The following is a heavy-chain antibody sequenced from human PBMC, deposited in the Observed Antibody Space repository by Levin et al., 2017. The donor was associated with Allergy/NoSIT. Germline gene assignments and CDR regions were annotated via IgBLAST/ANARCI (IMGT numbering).Heavy chain of an antibody. CDR2: IYYSGTT. CDR1: GDSLSSTSYY. V-gene: IGHV4-39*07. D-gene: IGHD5/OR15-5a*01. Sequence: SQTLSLTCTVSGDSLSSTSYYWAWIRQPPGKGLQWIGTIYYSGTTYYNPSLKSRVAISRDTSKRQLSVRLTSVTAADTAVYFCARGGGLTSVIAVLNYYFDHWGQGALVTVSS. CDR3: ARGGGLTSVIAVLNYYFDH. J-gene: IGHJ4*02.